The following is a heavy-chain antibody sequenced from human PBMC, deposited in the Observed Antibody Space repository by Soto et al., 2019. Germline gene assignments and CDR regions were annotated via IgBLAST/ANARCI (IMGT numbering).Heavy chain of an antibody. CDR1: GYTFISYP. D-gene: IGHD1-26*01. CDR2: INPANGDT. V-gene: IGHV1-3*01. CDR3: AKSGSLDS. Sequence: VQLVQSGAEVKKPGASVRISCKASGYTFISYPIHWVRQAPGQRLECMGWINPANGDTRYSQKFQGRVTITRDTSATTAYMDLNSLIPDDTAISYCAKSGSLDSWGQGTPITVSS. J-gene: IGHJ4*02.